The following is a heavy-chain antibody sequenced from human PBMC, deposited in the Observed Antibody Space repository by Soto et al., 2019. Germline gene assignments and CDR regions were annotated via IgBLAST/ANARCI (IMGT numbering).Heavy chain of an antibody. Sequence: EVQLVESGGGLVQPGGSLRFSCAASGFTFSSYSMNWVRQAPGKGLEWVSYISSSSSTIYYADSVKGRFTISRDNAKNSRYLQMNSLRDEDTAVYYCARARYCGGDCSDAEYFQHWGQGTLVTVSS. J-gene: IGHJ1*01. CDR1: GFTFSSYS. CDR3: ARARYCGGDCSDAEYFQH. D-gene: IGHD2-21*02. V-gene: IGHV3-48*02. CDR2: ISSSSSTI.